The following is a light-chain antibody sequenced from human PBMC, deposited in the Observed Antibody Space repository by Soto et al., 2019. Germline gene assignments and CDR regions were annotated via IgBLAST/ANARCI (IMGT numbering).Light chain of an antibody. CDR3: QQYDTSPRT. V-gene: IGKV3-20*01. CDR1: QSIYTRY. J-gene: IGKJ1*01. Sequence: EIVLTPSLGTLSLSPGERATLSCRASQSIYTRYLAWYQQKSGQAPRLLIFRTSSRATGIPDRFSGSGSGTDFTLTISRLEPEDFAVYYCQQYDTSPRTFGQGTKVDIK. CDR2: RTS.